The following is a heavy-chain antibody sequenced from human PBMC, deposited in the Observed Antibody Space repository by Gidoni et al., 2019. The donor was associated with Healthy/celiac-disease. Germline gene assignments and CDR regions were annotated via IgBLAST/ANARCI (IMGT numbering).Heavy chain of an antibody. CDR3: AYSSGWYQGLDY. CDR2: IYSGGST. J-gene: IGHJ4*02. CDR1: GFTVSRNY. V-gene: IGHV3-66*01. Sequence: EVQLVESGGGLVQPGGSLSLSCAASGFTVSRNYMGWVRQVPGQGLEWVSVIYSGGSTYYADSVKGRFTISRDNSKNTLYLQMNSLRAEDTAVYYCAYSSGWYQGLDYWGQGTLVTVSS. D-gene: IGHD6-19*01.